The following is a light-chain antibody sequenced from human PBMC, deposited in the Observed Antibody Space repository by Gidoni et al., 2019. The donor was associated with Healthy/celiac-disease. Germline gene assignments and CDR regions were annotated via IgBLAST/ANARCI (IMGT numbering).Light chain of an antibody. CDR2: GAS. CDR3: QQYCTSPGT. Sequence: EIVLTQSPDTLSLSPGEIATLSCTAGQNVTTSYLAWYQQEPGQAPRLLIFGASTTATGIPHRFSGSGSGTYFTLTIRRLEPEDYAVYFCQQYCTSPGTFXQXTKVEIK. J-gene: IGKJ1*01. V-gene: IGKV3-20*01. CDR1: QNVTTSY.